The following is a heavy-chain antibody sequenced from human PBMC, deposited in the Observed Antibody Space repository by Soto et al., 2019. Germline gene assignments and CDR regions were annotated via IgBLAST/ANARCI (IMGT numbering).Heavy chain of an antibody. J-gene: IGHJ3*01. Sequence: EVQLVESGGGLVKPGGSLRLSCAASGFTFSSYSMNWVRQAPGKGLEWVSSISSGSDYIFYADSVKGRFTISRDNAKNSLCLQMNSLTAEDTAVYYCARSPVGDAFNVWGQGTVVPVSS. CDR3: ARSPVGDAFNV. CDR2: ISSGSDYI. CDR1: GFTFSSYS. V-gene: IGHV3-21*01.